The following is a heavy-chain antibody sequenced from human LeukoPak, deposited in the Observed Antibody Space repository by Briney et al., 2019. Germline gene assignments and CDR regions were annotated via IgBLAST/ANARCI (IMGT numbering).Heavy chain of an antibody. D-gene: IGHD1-26*01. Sequence: SVKVSCKASGYTFTSYGISWVRQAPGQGLEWMGRIIPILGIANYAQKFQGRVTMTRDTSTSTVYMELSSLRSEDTAVYYCARAYSGSYDYWGQGTLVTVSS. J-gene: IGHJ4*02. CDR1: GYTFTSYG. CDR2: IIPILGIA. CDR3: ARAYSGSYDY. V-gene: IGHV1-69*04.